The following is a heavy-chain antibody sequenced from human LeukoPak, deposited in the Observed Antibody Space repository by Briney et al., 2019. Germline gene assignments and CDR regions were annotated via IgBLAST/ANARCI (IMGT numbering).Heavy chain of an antibody. CDR3: ARSRDGYNRHFAY. D-gene: IGHD5-24*01. Sequence: GGSLRLSCAASGFSFSTYWMSWVRQAPGKGLEWVGNIKQDGGVIYYVDSVKGRFTISRDNAKNSLYLQMNSLRAEDTAMYYCARSRDGYNRHFAYWGQATLVTVSS. CDR1: GFSFSTYW. V-gene: IGHV3-7*01. CDR2: IKQDGGVI. J-gene: IGHJ4*02.